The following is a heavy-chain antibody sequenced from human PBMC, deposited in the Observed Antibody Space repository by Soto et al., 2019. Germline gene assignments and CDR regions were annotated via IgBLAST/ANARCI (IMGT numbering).Heavy chain of an antibody. J-gene: IGHJ4*02. CDR2: ISYGGGTT. CDR3: AKNPGYYYDSTGYHFDY. V-gene: IGHV3-23*01. Sequence: GGSLRLSCAASEFTFSNYAMSWVRQAPGKGLEWVSAISYGGGTTYYADSVKGRFTISRDNSENTLYLQMNSLRAEDTAVYYCAKNPGYYYDSTGYHFDYRGQRTLVTVSS. CDR1: EFTFSNYA. D-gene: IGHD3-22*01.